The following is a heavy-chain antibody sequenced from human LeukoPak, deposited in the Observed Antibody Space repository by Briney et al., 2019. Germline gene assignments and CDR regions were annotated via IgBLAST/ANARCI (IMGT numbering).Heavy chain of an antibody. CDR3: ARHLSYLFGVVIIPDAFDI. Sequence: ASVKVSCKASGYTFTNSDINWVRQATGQGLEWMGWMNPNNGHTGYAQKFQGRVTMTRSTSISTAYMELSSLSSEDTAVYYCARHLSYLFGVVIIPDAFDIWGQGTMVTVSS. CDR1: GYTFTNSD. CDR2: MNPNNGHT. V-gene: IGHV1-8*01. J-gene: IGHJ3*02. D-gene: IGHD3-3*01.